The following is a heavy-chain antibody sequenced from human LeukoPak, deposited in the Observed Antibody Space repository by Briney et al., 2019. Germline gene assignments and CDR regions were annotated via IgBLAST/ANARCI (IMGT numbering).Heavy chain of an antibody. V-gene: IGHV4-4*07. Sequence: SEPLSLTCTVSGGAISSYNWSWIRQPAREGLEWIGRIYISGSANYNTSPKSRVTMSVDTSRIQSSLKVRSVTAADTAVYYCAREEAEGDFNIWGQGTMVTVSS. CDR3: AREEAEGDFNI. J-gene: IGHJ3*02. CDR1: GGAISSYN. CDR2: IYISGSA. D-gene: IGHD2-21*01.